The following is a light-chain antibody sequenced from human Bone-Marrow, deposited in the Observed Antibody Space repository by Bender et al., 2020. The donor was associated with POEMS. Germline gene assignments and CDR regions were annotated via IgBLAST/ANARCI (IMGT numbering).Light chain of an antibody. CDR3: SSYTSSATYV. CDR2: EVS. J-gene: IGLJ1*01. CDR1: SSDVGGYNR. Sequence: SAMTQPPSVSGSPGQSVTISCTGSSSDVGGYNRVSWYQQPPGTAPKLMIYEVSNRPSGVPDRFSASKSGNTASLTISGLQAEDEADYYCSSYTSSATYVFGPGTKVTVL. V-gene: IGLV2-18*02.